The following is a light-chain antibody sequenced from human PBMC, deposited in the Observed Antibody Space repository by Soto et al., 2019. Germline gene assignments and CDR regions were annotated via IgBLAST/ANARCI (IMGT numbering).Light chain of an antibody. CDR3: QSNYVLPWT. CDR1: QYIGNY. CDR2: SAS. J-gene: IGKJ1*01. Sequence: IQVTQSVPSLSATDVDTITSACLATQYIGNYLSWYQVKPGQDPKLLIYSASTLQIGVTSRFGGNGSGTHFTLTINTLQFDDFASYYCQSNYVLPWTSGQRTKV. V-gene: IGKV1-39*01.